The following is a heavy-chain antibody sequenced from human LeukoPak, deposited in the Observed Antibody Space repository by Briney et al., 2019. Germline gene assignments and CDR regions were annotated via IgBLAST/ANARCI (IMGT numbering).Heavy chain of an antibody. CDR2: IRSKAYGGTT. D-gene: IGHD6-13*01. Sequence: PGRSLRLSCTASGFTFGDYAMSWVRQAPGKGLEWVGFIRSKAYGGTTEYAASVKGRFTISRDDSKSIAYLHTNSLKTEDTAVYYCASVSLHRRSWGSDYWGQGTLVTVSS. V-gene: IGHV3-49*04. CDR3: ASVSLHRRSWGSDY. J-gene: IGHJ4*02. CDR1: GFTFGDYA.